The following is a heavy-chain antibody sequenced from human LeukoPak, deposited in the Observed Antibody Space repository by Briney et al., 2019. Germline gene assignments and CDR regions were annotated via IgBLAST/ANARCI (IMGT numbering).Heavy chain of an antibody. CDR2: IWYDGSNK. Sequence: GRSLRLSCAASGFTFSSYGMHWVRQAPGKGLEWVAVIWYDGSNKYYADSVKGRFTISRDNSKNTLYLQTNSLRAEDTAVYYCARALRGSSWSPGYYYYGMDVWGQGTTVTVSS. CDR1: GFTFSSYG. CDR3: ARALRGSSWSPGYYYYGMDV. V-gene: IGHV3-33*01. D-gene: IGHD6-13*01. J-gene: IGHJ6*02.